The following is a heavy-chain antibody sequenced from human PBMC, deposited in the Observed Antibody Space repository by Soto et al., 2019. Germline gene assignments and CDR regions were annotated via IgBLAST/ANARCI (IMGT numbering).Heavy chain of an antibody. CDR1: GGTFSSYT. D-gene: IGHD6-13*01. V-gene: IGHV1-69*08. Sequence: QVQLVQSGAEVKKPGSSVKVSCKASGGTFSSYTISWVRQAPGQGLEWMGRIIPILGIANYAQKFQGRVTITADKPTSTAYMGRGSLRSEDTAVYYCARDRGQKLVRYYYSGMDVWGQGPRSPSP. J-gene: IGHJ6*02. CDR2: IIPILGIA. CDR3: ARDRGQKLVRYYYSGMDV.